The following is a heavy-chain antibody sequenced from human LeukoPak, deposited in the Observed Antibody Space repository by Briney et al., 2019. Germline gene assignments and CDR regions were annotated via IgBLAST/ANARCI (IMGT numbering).Heavy chain of an antibody. J-gene: IGHJ4*02. D-gene: IGHD3-3*01. Sequence: GGSLRLSCAASGFTFSSYGMHWVRQAPGKGLEWVAVISYDGSNKYYADSVKGRFTISRDNSKNTLYLQMNSLRAEDTAVYYCAKDGGSRYDFWSGYYTPPPFDYWGQGTLVTVSS. CDR3: AKDGGSRYDFWSGYYTPPPFDY. CDR1: GFTFSSYG. CDR2: ISYDGSNK. V-gene: IGHV3-30*18.